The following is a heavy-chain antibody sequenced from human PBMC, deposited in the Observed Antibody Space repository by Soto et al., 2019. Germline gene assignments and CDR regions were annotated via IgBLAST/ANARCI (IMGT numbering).Heavy chain of an antibody. CDR1: GFSFRSHA. J-gene: IGHJ6*02. V-gene: IGHV3-33*01. Sequence: QVQAVESGGGVVQPGRSLRLSCATSGFSFRSHAMHWVRQAPGKGLEWVAQIWFDGSKKNYADSVKGRFTISRDNSKNIFYVQMDDLRAEDTAVYYCSRDGQQLAPYTMDVWGQGTTVTVSS. D-gene: IGHD1-1*01. CDR2: IWFDGSKK. CDR3: SRDGQQLAPYTMDV.